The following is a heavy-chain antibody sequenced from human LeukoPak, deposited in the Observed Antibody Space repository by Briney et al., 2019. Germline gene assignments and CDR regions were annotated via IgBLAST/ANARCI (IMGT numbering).Heavy chain of an antibody. V-gene: IGHV3-21*01. CDR3: AKDSGGGDCYFDY. J-gene: IGHJ4*02. CDR1: GFTFSSYS. Sequence: GGSLRPSCAASGFTFSSYSMNWVRQAPGQGLEWVSSISSSTSYIYYADSVKGRFTISRDNAKNTVYLQMNSLRTEDTALYYCAKDSGGGDCYFDYWGQGTLVTVSS. D-gene: IGHD2-21*02. CDR2: ISSSTSYI.